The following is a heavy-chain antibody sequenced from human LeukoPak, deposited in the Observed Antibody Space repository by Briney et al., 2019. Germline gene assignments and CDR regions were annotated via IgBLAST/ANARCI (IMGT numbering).Heavy chain of an antibody. CDR1: GFTFSNYA. Sequence: GGSLRLSCAASGFTFSNYAMTCVRRAPGKGLEWVSGISGIGSSTYYTDSVKGRFTISRDNSKSTLYLQTNSLRAEDTAVYYCAKSFASVDVVATITDYWGQGTLVSVSS. D-gene: IGHD5-12*01. V-gene: IGHV3-23*01. J-gene: IGHJ4*02. CDR2: ISGIGSST. CDR3: AKSFASVDVVATITDY.